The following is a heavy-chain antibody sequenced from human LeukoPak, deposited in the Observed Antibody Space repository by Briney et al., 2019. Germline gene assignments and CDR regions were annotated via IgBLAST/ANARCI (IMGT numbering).Heavy chain of an antibody. CDR2: MNPNSGNT. Sequence: ASVKVSCKASRYTFTSYDINWVRQATGQGLEWMGWMNPNSGNTGYAQKFQGRVTITRNTSISTAYTELSSLRSEDTAVYYCARARRRPYTIFGVVTINWFDPWGQGTLVTVSS. CDR1: RYTFTSYD. V-gene: IGHV1-8*03. J-gene: IGHJ5*02. CDR3: ARARRRPYTIFGVVTINWFDP. D-gene: IGHD3-3*01.